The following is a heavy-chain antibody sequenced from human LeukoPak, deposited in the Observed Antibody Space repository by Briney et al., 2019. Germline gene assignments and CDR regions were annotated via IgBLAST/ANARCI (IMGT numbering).Heavy chain of an antibody. CDR2: INPNSGGT. J-gene: IGHJ6*03. D-gene: IGHD1-26*01. Sequence: GASVKVSCKASGYTFTSYGITWVRRAPGQGLEWMGWINPNSGGTNYAQKFQGRVTMTRDTSISTAYMELSRLRSDDTAVYYCASSGSYRVPYYYYMDVWGKGTTVTISS. CDR1: GYTFTSYG. CDR3: ASSGSYRVPYYYYMDV. V-gene: IGHV1-2*02.